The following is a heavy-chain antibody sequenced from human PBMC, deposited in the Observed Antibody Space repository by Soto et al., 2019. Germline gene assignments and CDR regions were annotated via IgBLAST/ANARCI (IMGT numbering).Heavy chain of an antibody. CDR2: IYYSGST. CDR1: GGSINSSSYL. Sequence: SETLSLTCIVAGGSINSSSYLWGWVRQPPGKGLEWIGSIYYSGSTYYNPSLRSRVTISVDTSKNQFSLKLSSVTAADTAVFYCARHYSSGSRNWFDPWGQGTLVTVSS. J-gene: IGHJ5*02. CDR3: ARHYSSGSRNWFDP. V-gene: IGHV4-39*01. D-gene: IGHD6-19*01.